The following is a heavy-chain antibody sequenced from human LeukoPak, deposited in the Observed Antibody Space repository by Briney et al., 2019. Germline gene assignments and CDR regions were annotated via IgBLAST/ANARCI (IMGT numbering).Heavy chain of an antibody. CDR1: SGSISSYY. J-gene: IGHJ4*02. CDR3: ARVGDSGWSGFDY. V-gene: IGHV4-59*01. CDR2: IYYSGST. D-gene: IGHD6-19*01. Sequence: PSETLSLTCTVSSGSISSYYWSWIRQPPGKGLEWIGYIYYSGSTNYNPSLKSRVTISVDTSKNQFSLKLSSVTAADTAVYYCARVGDSGWSGFDYWGQGTLVTVSS.